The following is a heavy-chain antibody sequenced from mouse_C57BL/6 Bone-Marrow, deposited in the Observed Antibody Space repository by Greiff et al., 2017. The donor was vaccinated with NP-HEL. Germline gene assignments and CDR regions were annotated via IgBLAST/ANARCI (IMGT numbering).Heavy chain of an antibody. CDR3: TRQTTVVAYYFDY. V-gene: IGHV6-6*01. Sequence: EVMLVESGGGLVQPGGSMKLSCAASGFTFSDAWMDWVRQSPEKGLEWVAEIRNKANNHATYYAESVKGRFTISRDDSKSRVYLQMNSLRAEDNGIYYCTRQTTVVAYYFDYWGQGTTLTVSS. CDR2: IRNKANNHAT. CDR1: GFTFSDAW. J-gene: IGHJ2*01. D-gene: IGHD1-1*01.